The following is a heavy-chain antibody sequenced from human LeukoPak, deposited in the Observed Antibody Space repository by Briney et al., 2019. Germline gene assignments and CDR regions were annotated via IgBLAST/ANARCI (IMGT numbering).Heavy chain of an antibody. CDR2: ISSSSSTI. D-gene: IGHD3-16*01. CDR3: ARETFRGSYYFDY. Sequence: GGSLRLSCAASGFTFSSYNMNWVRQAPGKGLEGVSYISSSSSTIYYADSVKGRFTISRDNAKNSLYLQMNSLRDEDTAVYYCARETFRGSYYFDYWGQGTLVTVSS. J-gene: IGHJ4*02. CDR1: GFTFSSYN. V-gene: IGHV3-48*02.